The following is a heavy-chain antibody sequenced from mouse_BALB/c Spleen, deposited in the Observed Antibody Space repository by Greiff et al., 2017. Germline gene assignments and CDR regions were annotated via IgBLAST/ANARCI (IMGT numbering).Heavy chain of an antibody. CDR1: GYTFTDYV. CDR3: AGGYGNY. V-gene: IGHV1-77*01. J-gene: IGHJ2*01. CDR2: IYPGSGST. Sequence: QVQLKQSGPELVKPGASVKMSCKASGYTFTDYVISWVKQRTGQGLEWIGEIYPGSGSTYYNEKFKGKATLTADKSSNTAYMQLSSLTSEDSAVYFCAGGYGNYWGQGTTLTVSS. D-gene: IGHD2-10*02.